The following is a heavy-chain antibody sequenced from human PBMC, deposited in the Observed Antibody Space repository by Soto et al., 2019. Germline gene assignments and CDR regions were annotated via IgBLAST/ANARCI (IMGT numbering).Heavy chain of an antibody. CDR3: ARGGEGDFWSGYYTHYYYMDV. J-gene: IGHJ6*03. V-gene: IGHV3-7*04. CDR1: GFTFSSYW. D-gene: IGHD3-3*01. Sequence: EVQLVESGGGLVQPGGSLRLSCAASGFTFSSYWMSWVRQAPGKGLEWVANIKQDGSEKYYVDSVKGRFTISRDNAKNSLYLQMNSLRAEDTAVYYCARGGEGDFWSGYYTHYYYMDVWGKGTTVTVSS. CDR2: IKQDGSEK.